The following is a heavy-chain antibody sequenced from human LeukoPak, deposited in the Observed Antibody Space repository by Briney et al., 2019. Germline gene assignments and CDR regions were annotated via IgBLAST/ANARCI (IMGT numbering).Heavy chain of an antibody. Sequence: GGSLRLSCAASGFTFSSYEMNWVRQAPGKGLEWVSYISSSGSTIYYADSVKGRFTISRDNAKNSLYLQMNSLRAEDTAVYYCAREPQGLRFLEWLPSDYWGQGTLVTVSS. V-gene: IGHV3-48*03. CDR1: GFTFSSYE. CDR3: AREPQGLRFLEWLPSDY. J-gene: IGHJ4*02. CDR2: ISSSGSTI. D-gene: IGHD3-3*01.